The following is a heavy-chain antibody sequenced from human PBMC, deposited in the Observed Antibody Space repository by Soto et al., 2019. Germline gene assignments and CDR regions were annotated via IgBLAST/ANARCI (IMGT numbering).Heavy chain of an antibody. CDR3: ARAKGGYCSSTSAFDI. CDR1: GFTFSSYS. Sequence: GGSLRLSCAASGFTFSSYSMNWVRQAPGKGLEWVSYISSSSSTIYYADSVKRRFTISRDNAKNSLYLQMNSLRAEDTAVYYCARAKGGYCSSTSAFDIWGQGTMVTVSS. CDR2: ISSSSSTI. D-gene: IGHD2-2*01. J-gene: IGHJ3*02. V-gene: IGHV3-48*01.